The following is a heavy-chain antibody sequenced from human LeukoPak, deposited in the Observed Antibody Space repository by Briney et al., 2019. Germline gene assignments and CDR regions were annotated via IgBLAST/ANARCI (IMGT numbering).Heavy chain of an antibody. CDR2: IYYSGST. Sequence: PSETLCLTCTVSGGSISSSSYYWGWISQPPGKGLAWIGSIYYSGSTYYHPSLKSRVTISVDTSKNQFSLKLSSVTAADTAVYYCARTGATPLDYWVQGTLVT. CDR1: GGSISSSSYY. J-gene: IGHJ4*02. CDR3: ARTGATPLDY. V-gene: IGHV4-39*07. D-gene: IGHD1-26*01.